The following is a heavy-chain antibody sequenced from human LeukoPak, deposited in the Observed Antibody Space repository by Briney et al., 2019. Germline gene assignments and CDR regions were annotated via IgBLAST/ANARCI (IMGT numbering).Heavy chain of an antibody. Sequence: ASVKVSCKASGYTFTSYYMHWVRQAPGQGLEWMGIINPSGGSTSYAQKFQGRVTMTRDMSTSTVYMELSSLRFEDTAVYYCAGPRGYSYYFDYWGQGTLVTVSS. CDR3: AGPRGYSYYFDY. V-gene: IGHV1-46*01. D-gene: IGHD5-18*01. CDR1: GYTFTSYY. CDR2: INPSGGST. J-gene: IGHJ4*02.